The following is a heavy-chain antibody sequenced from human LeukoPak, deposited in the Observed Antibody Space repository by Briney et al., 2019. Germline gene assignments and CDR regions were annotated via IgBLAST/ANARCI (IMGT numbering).Heavy chain of an antibody. CDR1: GFSVSHNY. Sequence: GGSLRLSCTASGFSVSHNYMNWVRQAPGKGLEWVALIYSGGNTHYADSVKGRFTISRDNSKNTLYLQMSSLRVEDTAVYYYTRDTPGIAASVSGGWGQGTLVTVSS. CDR2: IYSGGNT. D-gene: IGHD6-13*01. J-gene: IGHJ4*02. V-gene: IGHV3-53*01. CDR3: TRDTPGIAASVSGG.